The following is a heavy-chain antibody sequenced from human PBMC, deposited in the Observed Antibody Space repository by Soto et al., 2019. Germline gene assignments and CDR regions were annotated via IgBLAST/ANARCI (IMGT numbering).Heavy chain of an antibody. J-gene: IGHJ5*02. CDR3: AREALHYAILTGYYPYNWFDP. CDR2: IYYSGST. Sequence: QVQLQESGPGLVKPSQTLSLTCTVSGGSMSSGGYYWSWIRQHPGKGLEWIGYIYYSGSTYYNPSLNSRVTISVDTSKNQFSLKLSSVTAADPAVYYCAREALHYAILTGYYPYNWFDPWGQGTLVTVSS. V-gene: IGHV4-31*03. D-gene: IGHD3-9*01. CDR1: GGSMSSGGYY.